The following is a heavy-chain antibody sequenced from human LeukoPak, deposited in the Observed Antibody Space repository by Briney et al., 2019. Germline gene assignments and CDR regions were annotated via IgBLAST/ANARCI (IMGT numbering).Heavy chain of an antibody. CDR2: IIPIFGTA. D-gene: IGHD3-3*01. V-gene: IGHV1-69*01. CDR3: ARYDFWSGFGWFDP. CDR1: GGTFSSNA. Sequence: SVKVSCKASGGTFSSNAISWLRQAPGQGLEWMGGIIPIFGTANYAQKFQGRVTITADESTSTAYMELSSLRSEDTAVYYCARYDFWSGFGWFDPWGQGTLVTVSS. J-gene: IGHJ5*02.